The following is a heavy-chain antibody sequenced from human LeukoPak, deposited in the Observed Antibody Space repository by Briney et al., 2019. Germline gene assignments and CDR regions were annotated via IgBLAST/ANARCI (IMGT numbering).Heavy chain of an antibody. Sequence: ASVKVSCKASGGTFSSYAISWVRQAPGQGLEWMGRIIPILGIANYAQKFQGRVTITADKSTSTAYMELSSLRSDDTAVYYCARVHRGTGTTGGDYWGQGTLVTVSS. CDR1: GGTFSSYA. D-gene: IGHD1-7*01. CDR3: ARVHRGTGTTGGDY. J-gene: IGHJ4*02. CDR2: IIPILGIA. V-gene: IGHV1-69*04.